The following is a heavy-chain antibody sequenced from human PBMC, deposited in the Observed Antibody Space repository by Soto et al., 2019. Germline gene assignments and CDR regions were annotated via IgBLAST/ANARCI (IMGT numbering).Heavy chain of an antibody. V-gene: IGHV1-69*01. Sequence: QVQLVQSGAEVKKPGSSVKVSCKASGGTFSSYAISWVRQALGQGLEWMGGIKPIFGTANYPQKFQGRVTITADESTSTAYMQLSSLRVEDSAVYYCAGLTDFWSGLPGDGMDVWGRGSTVTVSS. CDR2: IKPIFGTA. J-gene: IGHJ6*02. D-gene: IGHD3-3*01. CDR3: AGLTDFWSGLPGDGMDV. CDR1: GGTFSSYA.